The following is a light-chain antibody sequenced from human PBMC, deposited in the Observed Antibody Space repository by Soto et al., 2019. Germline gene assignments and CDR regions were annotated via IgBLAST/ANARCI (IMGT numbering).Light chain of an antibody. Sequence: DIQRTQSPSTLSGAVGDRVTINCRASQTIRRLLAWYQQKPGKAPKRLIYKASTLKSGVPSRFSGSGSGTEFPLTIISLQPDDFATYYCQHYNSYSEAFGQGTKVELK. CDR2: KAS. V-gene: IGKV1-5*03. CDR3: QHYNSYSEA. J-gene: IGKJ1*01. CDR1: QTIRRL.